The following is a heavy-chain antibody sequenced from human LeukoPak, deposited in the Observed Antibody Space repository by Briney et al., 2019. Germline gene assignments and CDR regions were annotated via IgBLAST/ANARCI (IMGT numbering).Heavy chain of an antibody. Sequence: SETLSLTCTVSRGSISSYYWSWIRQPPGKGLEWIGTIYYSGSTYYNPSLKSRVSISVDTSKNQFSLKLSSVTAADTAVYYCARGPTLKYFHHWGQGTLVTVSS. V-gene: IGHV4-59*04. CDR1: RGSISSYY. J-gene: IGHJ1*01. CDR2: IYYSGST. CDR3: ARGPTLKYFHH.